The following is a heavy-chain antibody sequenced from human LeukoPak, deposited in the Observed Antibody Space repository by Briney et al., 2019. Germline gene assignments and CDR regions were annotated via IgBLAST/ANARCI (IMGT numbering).Heavy chain of an antibody. J-gene: IGHJ4*02. CDR2: ISSSSSTI. CDR3: ARDGAGLWFGELSGDY. CDR1: GFTFSSYS. Sequence: PGGSLRLSCAASGFTFSSYSMNWVRQAPGKGLEWVSYISSSSSTIYYADSVKGRFTISRDNAKNSLYLQMNSLRAEDTAVYYCARDGAGLWFGELSGDYWGQGTLVTVSS. V-gene: IGHV3-48*04. D-gene: IGHD3-10*01.